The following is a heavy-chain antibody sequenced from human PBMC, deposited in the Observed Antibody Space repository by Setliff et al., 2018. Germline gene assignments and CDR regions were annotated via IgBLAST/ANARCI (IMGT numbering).Heavy chain of an antibody. CDR2: IYTSWST. D-gene: IGHD3-16*01. J-gene: IGHJ4*02. CDR1: GDSISSRRNY. Sequence: SETLSLTCTVSGDSISSRRNYWGWFRQPAGKELEWIGQIYTSWSTNYNPSLESRVTISLDTSKSQFSLKLTSVTAADTAVYYCATYPRPPYDFEYWGQGILVTVSS. CDR3: ATYPRPPYDFEY. V-gene: IGHV4-61*09.